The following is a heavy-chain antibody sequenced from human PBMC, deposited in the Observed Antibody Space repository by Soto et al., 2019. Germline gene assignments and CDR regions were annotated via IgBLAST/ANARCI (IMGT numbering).Heavy chain of an antibody. CDR1: GGTFSSYA. J-gene: IGHJ6*02. D-gene: IGHD2-2*02. Sequence: QVQLVQSGAEVKTPGSSVKVSCKASGGTFSSYAISWVRQAPGQGLEWMGGIIPIFGTANYAQKIQGRVTITADESTSTAYMELSSLRSEYTAVYYCARNPIVVVPAAIRGHVGYYYVMDVWGQGTTVTVSS. CDR3: ARNPIVVVPAAIRGHVGYYYVMDV. V-gene: IGHV1-69*01. CDR2: IIPIFGTA.